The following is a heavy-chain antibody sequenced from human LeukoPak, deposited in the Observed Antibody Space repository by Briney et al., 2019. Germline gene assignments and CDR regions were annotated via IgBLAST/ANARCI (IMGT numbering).Heavy chain of an antibody. D-gene: IGHD6-6*01. CDR2: IRSKADGGTT. CDR3: ARDDRPSGHDFDY. V-gene: IGHV3-49*03. J-gene: IGHJ4*02. Sequence: SGGSLRLSCTASGFTFRDYNINWFRQAPGRGLEWVGFIRSKADGGTTEYAASVKDRFTISRDDSKSVAYLQINNLRAEDTALYYCARDDRPSGHDFDYWGQGTLVTVSS. CDR1: GFTFRDYN.